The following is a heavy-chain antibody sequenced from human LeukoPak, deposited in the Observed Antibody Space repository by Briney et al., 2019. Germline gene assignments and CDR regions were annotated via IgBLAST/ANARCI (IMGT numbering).Heavy chain of an antibody. Sequence: GRSLRLSCAASGFTFSSYGMHWVREAPGKGMEWVAVIWYDGSNKYYADSVKGRFTISRDNSKNTLCLQMNSLRAEDTAVYYCARDKEYCSSTSCYLSGWFDPWGQGTLVTVSS. D-gene: IGHD2-2*01. J-gene: IGHJ5*02. V-gene: IGHV3-33*01. CDR1: GFTFSSYG. CDR3: ARDKEYCSSTSCYLSGWFDP. CDR2: IWYDGSNK.